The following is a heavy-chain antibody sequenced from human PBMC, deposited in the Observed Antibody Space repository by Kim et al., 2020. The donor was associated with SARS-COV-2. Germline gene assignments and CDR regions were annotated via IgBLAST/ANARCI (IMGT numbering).Heavy chain of an antibody. D-gene: IGHD2-2*01. CDR1: GFTFSSYS. J-gene: IGHJ6*02. CDR3: ARDPYQLYGMDV. CDR2: ISSSSKYI. V-gene: IGHV3-21*01. Sequence: GGSLRLSCAASGFTFSSYSMNWVRQAPGKGLEWVSSISSSSKYIYYADSVKGRFTISRDNAKNSLYLQMNSLRAEDTAVYYCARDPYQLYGMDVWGQGTTVTVSS.